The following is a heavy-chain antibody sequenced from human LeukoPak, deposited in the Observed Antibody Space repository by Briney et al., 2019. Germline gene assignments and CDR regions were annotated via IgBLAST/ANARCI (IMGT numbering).Heavy chain of an antibody. V-gene: IGHV3-33*01. CDR2: IWYDGSNK. J-gene: IGHJ4*02. D-gene: IGHD6-19*01. CDR3: ARGGYDSDWKIPNFDY. CDR1: GFSFSNYG. Sequence: RGSLRLSCAASGFSFSNYGMHWVRQAPGKVLEWVAVIWYDGSNKYYAESVKGRFTISKDNPKNTLYLQMNSLRAEDTAVYYCARGGYDSDWKIPNFDYWGQGTLVTVSS.